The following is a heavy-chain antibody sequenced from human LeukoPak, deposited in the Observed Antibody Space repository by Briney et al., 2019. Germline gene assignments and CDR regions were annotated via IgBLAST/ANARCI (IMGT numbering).Heavy chain of an antibody. Sequence: PGGSLRLSCTASGFTFSTYDMIWVRQAPGKGLEWVSTVRVNGRSTYYADSVKGRFTISRDNSKNTLYLQMNSLRAEDTAVYYCARDFHGADPFDYWGQGTLVTVSS. CDR2: VRVNGRST. CDR1: GFTFSTYD. J-gene: IGHJ4*02. CDR3: ARDFHGADPFDY. D-gene: IGHD4-17*01. V-gene: IGHV3-23*01.